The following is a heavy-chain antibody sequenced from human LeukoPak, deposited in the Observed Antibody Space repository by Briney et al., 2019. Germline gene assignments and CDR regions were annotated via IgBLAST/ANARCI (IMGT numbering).Heavy chain of an antibody. CDR2: ISGSGGST. CDR1: GFTFSSYA. CDR3: AKDGHHGDSSMDV. V-gene: IGHV3-23*01. J-gene: IGHJ6*03. D-gene: IGHD4-17*01. Sequence: GGSLRLSCAASGFTFSSYARSWVRQAPGKGLEWVSAISGSGGSTYYADSVKGRFTISGDNSKNTLYLQMNSLRAEDTAVYYCAKDGHHGDSSMDVWGKGTTVTVSS.